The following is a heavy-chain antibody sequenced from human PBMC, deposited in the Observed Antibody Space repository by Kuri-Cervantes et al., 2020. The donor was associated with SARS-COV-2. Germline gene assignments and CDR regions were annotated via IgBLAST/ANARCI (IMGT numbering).Heavy chain of an antibody. V-gene: IGHV3-74*01. D-gene: IGHD4-11*01. CDR3: AKVTTGPEGYYFDY. CDR2: INSDGSST. J-gene: IGHJ4*02. CDR1: GFTFSSYW. Sequence: GGSLRLSCAASGFTFSSYWMHWVRQAPGKGLVWVSRINSDGSSTSYADSVKGRFTISRDNAKNTLYLQMNSLRAEDTALYYCAKVTTGPEGYYFDYWGQGTVVTVSS.